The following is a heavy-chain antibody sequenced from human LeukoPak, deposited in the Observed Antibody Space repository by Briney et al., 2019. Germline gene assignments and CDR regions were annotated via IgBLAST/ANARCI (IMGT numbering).Heavy chain of an antibody. V-gene: IGHV4-61*02. Sequence: SQTLSLTCTVSGGSISSGSYYWSWIRQPAGKGLEWIGRIYTSGSTNYNPSLKSRVTISVDTSKNQFSLKLSSVTAADTAVYYCARFITVAAIFDYWGQGTLVTVSS. D-gene: IGHD6-19*01. CDR2: IYTSGST. CDR3: ARFITVAAIFDY. J-gene: IGHJ4*02. CDR1: GGSISSGSYY.